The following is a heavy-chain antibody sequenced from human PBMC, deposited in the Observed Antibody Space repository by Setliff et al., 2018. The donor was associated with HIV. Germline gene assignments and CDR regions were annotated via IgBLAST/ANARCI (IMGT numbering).Heavy chain of an antibody. CDR3: ARVASGYDYGWLDP. CDR1: GFTFSVYN. J-gene: IGHJ5*02. D-gene: IGHD5-12*01. Sequence: AGGSLRLSCAASGFTFSVYNTHWVRQAPGKGLEWVAFIRYDGVKKYHGHSVQGRFSISRDNSKNMLYLQLNSLRAEDTAVYYCARVASGYDYGWLDPWGQGTLVTVSS. V-gene: IGHV3-30*02. CDR2: IRYDGVKK.